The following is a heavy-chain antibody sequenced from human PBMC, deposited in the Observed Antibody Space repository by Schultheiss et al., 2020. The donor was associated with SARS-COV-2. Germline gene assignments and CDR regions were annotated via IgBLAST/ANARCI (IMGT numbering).Heavy chain of an antibody. D-gene: IGHD6-13*01. CDR3: ARDTGIAAAGTFDY. V-gene: IGHV4-30-2*01. CDR1: GGSISSGGYS. CDR2: IYHSGST. Sequence: SETLSLTCAVSGGSISSGGYSWSWIRQPPGKGLEWIGYIYHSGSTNYNPSLKSRVTISVDKSKNQFSLKLSSVTAADTAVYYCARDTGIAAAGTFDYWGQGTLVTVSS. J-gene: IGHJ4*02.